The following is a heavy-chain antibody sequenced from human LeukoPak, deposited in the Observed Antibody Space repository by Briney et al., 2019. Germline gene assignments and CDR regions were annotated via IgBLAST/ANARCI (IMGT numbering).Heavy chain of an antibody. CDR3: ARWSEQVMAFDI. V-gene: IGHV4-59*01. CDR2: THYSGST. CDR1: GASMNSYY. J-gene: IGHJ3*02. Sequence: SETLSFTCSVSGASMNSYYWNWIRQPPGKGLEWIGFTHYSGSTNYNPSLKSRVITSVDTSKNQVSLRLTSVTAADTAVYYCARWSEQVMAFDIWGQGTMVTVSS. D-gene: IGHD3-16*01.